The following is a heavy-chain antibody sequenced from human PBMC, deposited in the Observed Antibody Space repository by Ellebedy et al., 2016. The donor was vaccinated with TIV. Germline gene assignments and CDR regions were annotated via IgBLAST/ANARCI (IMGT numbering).Heavy chain of an antibody. Sequence: MPGGSLRLSCTVSGGSISSYYWSWIRQPPGKGLEWIGYIYYSGSTNYNPSLKSRVTISVDTSKNQFSLKLSSVTAADTAVYYCAMTTVTTRGDYFDYWGQGTLVTVSS. CDR1: GGSISSYY. CDR3: AMTTVTTRGDYFDY. V-gene: IGHV4-59*08. D-gene: IGHD4-17*01. CDR2: IYYSGST. J-gene: IGHJ4*02.